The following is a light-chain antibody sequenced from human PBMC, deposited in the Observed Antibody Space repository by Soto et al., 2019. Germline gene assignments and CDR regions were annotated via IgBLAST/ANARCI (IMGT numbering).Light chain of an antibody. CDR1: QDITKY. CDR2: DAS. Sequence: DIQMTQSPSSLSASIGDRVTITCQASQDITKYLNWYQQKLGTAPKLLIYDASNLETGVPSRFSGSGSGTDFTFTISSLQAEDFATYYCQQYGNFPLTFGGGTKVEIK. CDR3: QQYGNFPLT. V-gene: IGKV1-33*01. J-gene: IGKJ4*01.